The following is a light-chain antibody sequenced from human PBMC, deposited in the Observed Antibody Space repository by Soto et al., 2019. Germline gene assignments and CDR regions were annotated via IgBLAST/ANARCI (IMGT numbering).Light chain of an antibody. J-gene: IGLJ2*01. CDR3: CSYAGRSSGV. CDR2: EDS. Sequence: QSALTQPASVSGSPGQSITISCTGTSSDVGSYNLVSWYQHHPGKAPKVIIYEDSKRPSGASNRFSGSKSGNTASLTISGLQAEDEADYYCCSYAGRSSGVFGGGTKVTVL. CDR1: SSDVGSYNL. V-gene: IGLV2-23*01.